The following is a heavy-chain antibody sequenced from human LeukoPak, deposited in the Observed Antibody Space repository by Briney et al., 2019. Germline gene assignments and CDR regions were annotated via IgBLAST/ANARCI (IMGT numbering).Heavy chain of an antibody. V-gene: IGHV3-48*03. Sequence: PGGSLRLSCAASGFTFSSYEMNWVRQAPGKGLEWFSYISSSGSTIYYADSVKGRFTISRDNAKNSLYLQMNSLGAEDTAVYYCAREGEYQLLFNYFDYWGQGTLVTVSS. CDR1: GFTFSSYE. D-gene: IGHD2-2*01. CDR3: AREGEYQLLFNYFDY. CDR2: ISSSGSTI. J-gene: IGHJ4*02.